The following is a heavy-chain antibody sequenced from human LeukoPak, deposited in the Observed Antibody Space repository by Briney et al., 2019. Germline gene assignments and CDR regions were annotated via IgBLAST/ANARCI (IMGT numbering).Heavy chain of an antibody. D-gene: IGHD6-13*01. J-gene: IGHJ3*02. Sequence: ASVKVSCKASGYTFTSCDINWVRQATGQGLEWMGWMNPNSGNTVYAQKFQGRVTMTRNTSISTAYMELSSLRSEDTAVYYCARGGEQQLADAFDIWGQGTMVTVSS. V-gene: IGHV1-8*01. CDR2: MNPNSGNT. CDR3: ARGGEQQLADAFDI. CDR1: GYTFTSCD.